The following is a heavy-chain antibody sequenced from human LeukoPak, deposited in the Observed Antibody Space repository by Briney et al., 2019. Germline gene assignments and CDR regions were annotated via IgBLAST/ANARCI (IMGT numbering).Heavy chain of an antibody. D-gene: IGHD1-1*01. CDR3: AKGLEREYYYYYYGMDV. V-gene: IGHV3-43D*04. CDR2: ISWDGGST. CDR1: GFTFDDYA. J-gene: IGHJ6*04. Sequence: GGSLRLSCAASGFTFDDYAMHWVRPAPGKGLEWVSLISWDGGSTYYADSVKGRFTISRDNSKNSLYLQMNSLRAEDTALYYCAKGLEREYYYYYYGMDVWGKGTTVTVSS.